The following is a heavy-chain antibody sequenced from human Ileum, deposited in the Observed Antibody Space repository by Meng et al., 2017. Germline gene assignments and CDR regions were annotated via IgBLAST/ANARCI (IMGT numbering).Heavy chain of an antibody. D-gene: IGHD4-17*01. V-gene: IGHV3-21*01. J-gene: IGHJ4*02. CDR1: GFTFSSYS. CDR3: ARHPSDYGPSGY. CDR2: ISSSSSYI. Sequence: GESLKISCAASGFTFSSYSMNWVRQAPGKGLEWVSSISSSSSYIYYADSVKGRFTISRDNAKNSLYLQMNSLRAEDTAVYYCARHPSDYGPSGYWGQGTLVTVSS.